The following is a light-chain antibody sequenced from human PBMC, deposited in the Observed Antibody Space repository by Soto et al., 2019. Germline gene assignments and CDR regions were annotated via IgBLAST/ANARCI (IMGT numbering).Light chain of an antibody. J-gene: IGKJ5*01. Sequence: EIVLTQSPATLSLYPGDRATLSCRASQSVRSYLIWYQQKPGQAPRLLMYDASNRASGIPGRFTGSGSGTDFTLTISSLEPEDFAVYYCQHRSSWPITFGQGTRLEIK. CDR1: QSVRSY. CDR3: QHRSSWPIT. CDR2: DAS. V-gene: IGKV3-11*01.